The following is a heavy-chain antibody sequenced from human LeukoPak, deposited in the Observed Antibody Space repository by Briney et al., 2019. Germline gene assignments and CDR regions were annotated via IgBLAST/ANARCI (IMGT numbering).Heavy chain of an antibody. Sequence: PGGSLRLSCAASGFTFSSYSMNWVRQAPGKGLEWVSYISSSSSTIYYADSVKGRFTISRDNAKNSLYLQMNSLRAEDTAVYYCARDRVLDYFDYWGQGTLVTVSS. J-gene: IGHJ4*02. CDR3: ARDRVLDYFDY. CDR2: ISSSSSTI. CDR1: GFTFSSYS. V-gene: IGHV3-48*04. D-gene: IGHD2-15*01.